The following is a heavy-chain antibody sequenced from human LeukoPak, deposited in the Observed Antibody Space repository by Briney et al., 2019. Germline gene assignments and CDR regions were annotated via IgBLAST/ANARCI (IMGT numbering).Heavy chain of an antibody. Sequence: GGSLRLSCAASEFTFSNYAMHWVRQAPGKGLEWVALISYDGSDEYYADSVKGRFTISRDNSKNTLYLQMNSLRAEDTAVYYCAKGRETRRVLLWFGEPVNWFDPWGQGTLVTVSS. CDR1: EFTFSNYA. CDR3: AKGRETRRVLLWFGEPVNWFDP. J-gene: IGHJ5*02. V-gene: IGHV3-30*18. CDR2: ISYDGSDE. D-gene: IGHD3-10*01.